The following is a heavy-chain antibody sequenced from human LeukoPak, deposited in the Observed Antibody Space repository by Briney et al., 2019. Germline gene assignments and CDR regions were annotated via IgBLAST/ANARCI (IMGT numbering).Heavy chain of an antibody. V-gene: IGHV3-11*01. CDR2: ICDSGSTI. Sequence: GGSLRLSCAASGFTFSDYYMSWIRQAPGKGLEWVSYICDSGSTIYYADSVKGRFTISRDNAKNSVYLQMNNLGAEDTAVYYCARDRLGDSDHSSYYDKWGQRTLGTVSS. CDR3: ARDRLGDSDHSSYYDK. D-gene: IGHD3-22*01. J-gene: IGHJ1*01. CDR1: GFTFSDYY.